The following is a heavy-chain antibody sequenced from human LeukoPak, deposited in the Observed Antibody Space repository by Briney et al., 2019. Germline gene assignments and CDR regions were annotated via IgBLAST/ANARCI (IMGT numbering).Heavy chain of an antibody. V-gene: IGHV4-34*01. J-gene: IGHJ3*02. Sequence: PSETLPLTCTVSGGSISSYYWSWIRQPPGKGLEWIGEINHSGSTNYNPSLKSRVTISVDTSKDQFSLKLSSVTAADTAVYYCARGYYDYVWGSYREQDAFDIWGQGTMVTVSS. CDR1: GGSISSYY. CDR2: INHSGST. D-gene: IGHD3-16*02. CDR3: ARGYYDYVWGSYREQDAFDI.